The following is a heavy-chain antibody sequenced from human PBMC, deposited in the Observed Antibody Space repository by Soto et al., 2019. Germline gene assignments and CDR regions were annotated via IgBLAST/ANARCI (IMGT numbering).Heavy chain of an antibody. CDR2: ISSSSSYI. CDR1: GFTFSSYS. D-gene: IGHD2-15*01. J-gene: IGHJ6*03. CDR3: ASRVFKCSGGSCYSEYYYYYYMDV. V-gene: IGHV3-21*01. Sequence: GGSLRLSCAASGFTFSSYSMNWVRQAPGKGLEWVSSISSSSSYIYYADSVKGRFTISGDNAKNSLYLQMNSLRAEDTAVYYCASRVFKCSGGSCYSEYYYYYYMDVWGKGTTVTVSS.